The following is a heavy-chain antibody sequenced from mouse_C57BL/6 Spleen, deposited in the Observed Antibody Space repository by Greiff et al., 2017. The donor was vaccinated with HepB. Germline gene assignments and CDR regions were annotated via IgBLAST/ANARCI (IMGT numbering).Heavy chain of an antibody. V-gene: IGHV5-4*01. CDR1: GFTFSSYA. CDR3: ARDWGYYDDDVAWFAY. D-gene: IGHD2-4*01. Sequence: EVKLMESGGGLVKPGGSLKLSCAASGFTFSSYAMSWVRQTPEKRLEWVATISDGGSYTYYPDNVKGRFTISRDNAKNNLYLQMSHLKAEDTAMYYCARDWGYYDDDVAWFAYWGQGTLVTVSA. CDR2: ISDGGSYT. J-gene: IGHJ3*01.